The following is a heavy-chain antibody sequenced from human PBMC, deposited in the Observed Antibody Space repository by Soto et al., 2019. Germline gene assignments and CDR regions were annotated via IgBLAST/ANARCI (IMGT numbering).Heavy chain of an antibody. J-gene: IGHJ4*02. D-gene: IGHD3-16*01. CDR3: ARDRRGNYGNPSDY. Sequence: QVQVVQSGAEMKKPGASVTVSCKASGYTFSNYGISWVRQVPGQGLEWMGWISAYNGHTSYAQKFQDRFTMTTDTSTSTAYMELRSLASDDTAVYYCARDRRGNYGNPSDYWGQGTLVTVSS. CDR1: GYTFSNYG. CDR2: ISAYNGHT. V-gene: IGHV1-18*04.